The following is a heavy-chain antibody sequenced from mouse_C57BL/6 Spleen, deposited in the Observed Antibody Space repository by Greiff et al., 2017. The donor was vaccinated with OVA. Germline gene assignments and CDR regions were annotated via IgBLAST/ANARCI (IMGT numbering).Heavy chain of an antibody. D-gene: IGHD1-1*01. CDR2: ISYDGSN. Sequence: EVQLQESGPGLVKPSQSLSLTCSVTGYSITSGYYWNWLRQFPGNKLEWMGYISYDGSNNYNPSLKNRISITRDTSKNQFFLKLNSVTTEDTAKYYCASNYGSGYEEGYYAMDYLGQGTSVTVSS. V-gene: IGHV3-6*01. CDR3: ASNYGSGYEEGYYAMDY. CDR1: GYSITSGYY. J-gene: IGHJ4*01.